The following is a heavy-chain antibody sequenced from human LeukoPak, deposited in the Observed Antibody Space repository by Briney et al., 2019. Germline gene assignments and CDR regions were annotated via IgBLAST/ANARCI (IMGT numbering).Heavy chain of an antibody. CDR1: GGSFSGYY. CDR3: AVGGGWPTFDY. V-gene: IGHV4-34*01. CDR2: INHSGST. Sequence: SETLSLTCAVYGGSFSGYYWSWIRQPPGKGLEWIGEINHSGSTNYNPSLKSRVTISVDTSKNQFSLKLSSVTAADTAVYYCAVGGGWPTFDYWGQGTLVTVSS. J-gene: IGHJ4*02. D-gene: IGHD2-15*01.